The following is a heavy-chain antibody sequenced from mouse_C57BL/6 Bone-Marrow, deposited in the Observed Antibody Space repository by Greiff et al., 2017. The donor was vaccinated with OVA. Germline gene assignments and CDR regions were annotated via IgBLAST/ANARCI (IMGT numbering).Heavy chain of an antibody. CDR2: IYPRSGNT. J-gene: IGHJ3*01. Sequence: VKLQESGAELARPGASVKLSCKASGYTFTSYGISWVKQRTGQGLEWIGEIYPRSGNTYYNEKFKGKATLTADKSSSTAYMELRSLTSEDSAVYFCATDPGSSPWFAYWGQGTLVTVSA. CDR1: GYTFTSYG. V-gene: IGHV1-81*01. D-gene: IGHD1-1*01. CDR3: ATDPGSSPWFAY.